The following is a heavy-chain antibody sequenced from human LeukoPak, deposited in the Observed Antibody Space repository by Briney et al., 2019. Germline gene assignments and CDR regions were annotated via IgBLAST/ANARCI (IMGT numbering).Heavy chain of an antibody. CDR3: AKSTLNYYDSIGHDAFDI. D-gene: IGHD3-22*01. Sequence: QPGGSLRLSCAASGFAFSSYGMHWVRQAPGKGLEWVAVIWYDGSNKYYADSVKGRFTISRDNSKNTLYLQMNSLRAEDTAVYYCAKSTLNYYDSIGHDAFDICCQGTMVTVSS. V-gene: IGHV3-33*06. CDR2: IWYDGSNK. CDR1: GFAFSSYG. J-gene: IGHJ3*02.